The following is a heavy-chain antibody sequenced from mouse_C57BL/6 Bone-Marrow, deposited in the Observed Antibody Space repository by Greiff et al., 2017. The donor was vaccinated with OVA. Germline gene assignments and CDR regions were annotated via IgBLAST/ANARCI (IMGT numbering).Heavy chain of an antibody. CDR1: GYAFSSSW. V-gene: IGHV1-82*01. Sequence: QVQLKESGPELVKPGASVKISCKASGYAFSSSWMNWVKQRPGKGLEWIGRIYPGDGDTNYNGKFKGKATLTADKSSSTAYMQLSSLTSEDSAVYFCARIGTTVEDWYFDVWGTGTTVTVSS. J-gene: IGHJ1*03. CDR3: ARIGTTVEDWYFDV. CDR2: IYPGDGDT. D-gene: IGHD1-1*01.